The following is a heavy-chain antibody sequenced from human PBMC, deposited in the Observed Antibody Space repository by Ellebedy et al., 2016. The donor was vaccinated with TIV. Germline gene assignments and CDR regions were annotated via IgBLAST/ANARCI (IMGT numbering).Heavy chain of an antibody. CDR3: ASGAAPYGGDAFDI. V-gene: IGHV1-2*02. J-gene: IGHJ3*02. CDR2: INPNSGGT. CDR1: GYTFTSYD. D-gene: IGHD6-6*01. Sequence: ASVKVSXXASGYTFTSYDINWVRQATGQGLEWMGWINPNSGGTNYAQKFQGRVTMTRDTSISTAYMELSRLRSDDTAVYYCASGAAPYGGDAFDIWGQGTMVTVSS.